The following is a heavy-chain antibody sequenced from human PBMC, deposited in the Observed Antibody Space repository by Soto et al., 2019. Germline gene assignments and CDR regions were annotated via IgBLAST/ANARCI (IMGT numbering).Heavy chain of an antibody. Sequence: HPGGSLRLSCAASGFTFSSYGMHWVRQAPGKGLEWVAVISYDGSNKYYADSVKGRFTISRDNSKNTLYLQMNSLRAEDTAVYYCAKLYGGKSGNSYYYYGMDVWGQGTTVTVSS. CDR2: ISYDGSNK. CDR1: GFTFSSYG. D-gene: IGHD2-15*01. CDR3: AKLYGGKSGNSYYYYGMDV. V-gene: IGHV3-30*18. J-gene: IGHJ6*02.